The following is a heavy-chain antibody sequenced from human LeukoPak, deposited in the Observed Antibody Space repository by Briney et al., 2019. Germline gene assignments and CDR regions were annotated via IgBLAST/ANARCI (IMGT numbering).Heavy chain of an antibody. CDR3: AKRRASDGSGYRAFEF. CDR1: GFIFSRYD. Sequence: GGSLRLSCAASGFIFSRYDMSWARQPPEEGLEWVSTISFAGDKTAYTDSVKGRFIISRDNSKNTVYLQMNSLRAEDTAVYYCAKRRASDGSGYRAFEFWGQGTLVTVSS. CDR2: ISFAGDKT. V-gene: IGHV3-23*01. J-gene: IGHJ4*02. D-gene: IGHD3-22*01.